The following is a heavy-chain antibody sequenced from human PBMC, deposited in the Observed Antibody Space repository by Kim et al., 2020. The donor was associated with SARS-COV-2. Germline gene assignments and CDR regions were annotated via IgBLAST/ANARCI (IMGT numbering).Heavy chain of an antibody. J-gene: IGHJ6*02. D-gene: IGHD6-13*01. CDR3: ARDRVFDYYGMDV. V-gene: IGHV6-1*01. Sequence: YAVSVKSRITINPDTSKNQFSLQLNSVTPEDTAVYYCARDRVFDYYGMDVWGQGTTVTVSS.